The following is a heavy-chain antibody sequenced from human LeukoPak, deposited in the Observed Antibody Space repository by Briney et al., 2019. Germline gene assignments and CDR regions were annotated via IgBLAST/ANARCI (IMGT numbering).Heavy chain of an antibody. CDR1: GFTFSSYG. V-gene: IGHV3-30*18. CDR2: ISYDGSNK. J-gene: IGHJ4*02. CDR3: AKDESILRSIGYFDY. Sequence: GRSLRLSCAASGFTFSSYGMHWVRQAPGKGLEWVAVISYDGSNKYYADSVKGRFTISRDNSKNTLYLQMNSLRAEDTAVYYCAKDESILRSIGYFDYWGQGTLVTVSS. D-gene: IGHD3-9*01.